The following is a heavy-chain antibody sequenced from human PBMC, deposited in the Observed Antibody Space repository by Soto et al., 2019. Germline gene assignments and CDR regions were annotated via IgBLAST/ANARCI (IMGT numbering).Heavy chain of an antibody. CDR1: AYSISSDYY. CDR3: ATQNSSSWYGYFDY. CDR2: LFHTGST. J-gene: IGHJ4*02. D-gene: IGHD6-13*01. Sequence: XETLSLTCAVSAYSISSDYYWCCIRQPPGKGLEWIGSLFHTGSTYYNPSLKSRVTISVDTSKNQFSLNLTSVTAADTAVYYCATQNSSSWYGYFDYWGQGTLVTVSS. V-gene: IGHV4-38-2*01.